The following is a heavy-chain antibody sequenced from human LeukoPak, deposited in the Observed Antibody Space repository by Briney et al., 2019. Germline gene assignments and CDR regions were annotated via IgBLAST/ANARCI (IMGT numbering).Heavy chain of an antibody. CDR3: ARGRSIVATTRFRSYYYYMDV. V-gene: IGHV4-34*01. Sequence: SETLSLTCAVYGGSFSGYYWSWIRQPPGKGLGWIGEINHSGSTKYNPSLKSRVTISVDTSKNQFSLKLSSVTAADTAVYYCARGRSIVATTRFRSYYYYMDVWGKGTTVTVSS. CDR1: GGSFSGYY. CDR2: INHSGST. D-gene: IGHD5-12*01. J-gene: IGHJ6*03.